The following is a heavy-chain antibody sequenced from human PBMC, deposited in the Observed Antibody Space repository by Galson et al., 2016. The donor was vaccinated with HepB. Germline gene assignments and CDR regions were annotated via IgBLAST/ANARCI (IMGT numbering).Heavy chain of an antibody. D-gene: IGHD1-26*01. CDR2: INAADGGT. V-gene: IGHV1-3*01. Sequence: SVKVSCKASGYTFTSYYIYWMRQAPGQRLEWMGWINAADGGTKHSPKFQGRITITSDTSARTAYMELSRLRSEDTAVYYCARQATRGTYYAGSWGQGTLVTVSS. CDR1: GYTFTSYY. J-gene: IGHJ5*02. CDR3: ARQATRGTYYAGS.